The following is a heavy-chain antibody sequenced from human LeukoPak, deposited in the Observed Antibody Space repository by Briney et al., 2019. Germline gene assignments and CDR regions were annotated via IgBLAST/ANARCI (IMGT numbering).Heavy chain of an antibody. CDR3: ARGRYLTTLGGAAAGFLDY. Sequence: SETLSLTCTVSGGSFSGYYWSWIRQPPGKGLEWVGEINHSGSTNYNPSLKSRVTISVDTSKNQFSLKLSSVTAADTAVYYCARGRYLTTLGGAAAGFLDYWGQGTVVTVSS. V-gene: IGHV4-34*01. CDR1: GGSFSGYY. J-gene: IGHJ4*02. CDR2: INHSGST. D-gene: IGHD6-13*01.